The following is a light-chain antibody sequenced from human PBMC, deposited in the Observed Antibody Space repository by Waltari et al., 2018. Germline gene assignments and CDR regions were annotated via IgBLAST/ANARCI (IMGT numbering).Light chain of an antibody. CDR1: QDIRDD. CDR2: VAS. CDR3: LQHYTYPFT. V-gene: IGKV1-6*01. J-gene: IGKJ4*01. Sequence: AIQGTPSPSSQSASEGDRVTISCRASQDIRDDLGWYQQKPGKAPKLLMYVASSLHSGVPSRFSGSGSGTDFTLTINSLQPEDFATYYCLQHYTYPFTFGGGTKVEIK.